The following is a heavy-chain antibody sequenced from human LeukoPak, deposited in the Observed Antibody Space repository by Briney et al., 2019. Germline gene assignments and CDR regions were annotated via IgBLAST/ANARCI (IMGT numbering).Heavy chain of an antibody. V-gene: IGHV3-48*02. CDR3: ARDTYISSWRPLDY. CDR2: ISSSSGTI. J-gene: IGHJ4*02. Sequence: GGSLRLSCAASGFTFSSYSMNWVRQAPGKGLEWVSYISSSSGTIYYADSVKGRFTISRDKAKNSLYLQMNSLRDEDTAVYYCARDTYISSWRPLDYWGQGTLVTVSS. D-gene: IGHD6-13*01. CDR1: GFTFSSYS.